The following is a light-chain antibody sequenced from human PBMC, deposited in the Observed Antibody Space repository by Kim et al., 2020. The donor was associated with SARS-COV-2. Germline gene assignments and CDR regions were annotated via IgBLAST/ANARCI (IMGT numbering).Light chain of an antibody. CDR3: QSYDSSLSEWV. Sequence: QRVTISCTGTSSNIGAGYDVQWYQQLPGTAPKLLIYGNTNRPSGVPDRFSGTNSGTSASLAITGLQAADEADYYCQSYDSSLSEWVFGGGTQLTVL. V-gene: IGLV1-40*01. CDR2: GNT. J-gene: IGLJ3*02. CDR1: SSNIGAGYD.